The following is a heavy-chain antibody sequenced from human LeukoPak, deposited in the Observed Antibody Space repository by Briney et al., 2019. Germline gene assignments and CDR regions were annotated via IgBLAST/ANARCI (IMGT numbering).Heavy chain of an antibody. Sequence: GASVKVSCKASGFTFTSSAMQRVRQARGQRLEWIGWIVVGSGNTNYAQKFQERVTITRDMSTSTAYMELSRLRSDDTAVYYCARAADSGYEYYFDYWGQGTLVTVSS. CDR1: GFTFTSSA. J-gene: IGHJ4*02. D-gene: IGHD5-12*01. CDR2: IVVGSGNT. CDR3: ARAADSGYEYYFDY. V-gene: IGHV1-58*02.